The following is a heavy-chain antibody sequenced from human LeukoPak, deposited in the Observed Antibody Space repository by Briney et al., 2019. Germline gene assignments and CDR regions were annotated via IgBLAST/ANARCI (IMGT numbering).Heavy chain of an antibody. J-gene: IGHJ5*02. CDR3: ARSLSVGRNFDWISKKFDNWFDP. V-gene: IGHV1-8*01. Sequence: GASVKVSCKASGHNFTTYDINWVRQATGQGLEWMGWMNPNSGNTGYAQKFQGRVTMTRNTTISTVCMELSSLTSEDTAVYYCARSLSVGRNFDWISKKFDNWFDPWGQGTLVTVSS. CDR1: GHNFTTYD. CDR2: MNPNSGNT. D-gene: IGHD3-9*01.